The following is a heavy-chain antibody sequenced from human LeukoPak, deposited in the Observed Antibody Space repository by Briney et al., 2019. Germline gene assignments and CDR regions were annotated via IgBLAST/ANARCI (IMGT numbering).Heavy chain of an antibody. CDR2: IIPIFGTA. CDR3: ARTAETIYYYDSSGYEPTFDY. Sequence: ASVKVSCKASGGTFSSYAITWVRQAPGQGLEWMGGIIPIFGTANYAQKFQGRVTITTDESTSTAYMELSSLRSEDTAVYYCARTAETIYYYDSSGYEPTFDYWGQGTLVTVSS. D-gene: IGHD3-22*01. CDR1: GGTFSSYA. V-gene: IGHV1-69*05. J-gene: IGHJ4*02.